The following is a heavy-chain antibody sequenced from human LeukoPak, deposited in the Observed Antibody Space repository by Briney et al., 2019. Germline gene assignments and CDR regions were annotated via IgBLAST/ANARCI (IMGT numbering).Heavy chain of an antibody. CDR3: ARDLYYYGSGSFGKYYYYGMDV. CDR2: ISYDGSNK. CDR1: GFTFSSYA. Sequence: GGSLRLSCAASGFTFSSYAMHWVRQAPGKRLEWVAVISYDGSNKYYADSVKGRFTISRDNSKNTLYLQMNSLRAEDTAVYYCARDLYYYGSGSFGKYYYYGMDVWGQGTTVTVSS. D-gene: IGHD3-10*01. V-gene: IGHV3-30-3*01. J-gene: IGHJ6*02.